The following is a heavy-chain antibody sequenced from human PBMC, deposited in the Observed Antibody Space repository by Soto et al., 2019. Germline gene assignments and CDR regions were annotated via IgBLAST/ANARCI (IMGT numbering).Heavy chain of an antibody. V-gene: IGHV3-23*01. J-gene: IGHJ4*02. CDR1: GFTFSSYP. CDR2: ISGSGGST. CDR3: ARGTIVARQHLDY. Sequence: GGSLRLSCAASGFTFSSYPMSWVRQASGKGLEWVSAISGSGGSTYYADSVKGRFTISRDDSKNTLYLQMDSLRVEDTAVYYCARGTIVARQHLDYWGQGTLVTVSS. D-gene: IGHD6-6*01.